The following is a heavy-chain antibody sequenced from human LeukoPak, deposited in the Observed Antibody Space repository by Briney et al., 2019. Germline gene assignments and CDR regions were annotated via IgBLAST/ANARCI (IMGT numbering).Heavy chain of an antibody. CDR1: GFTFSAYS. Sequence: GGSLRLSCAASGFTFSAYSMNWVSQAPGKGLEWVSSISSSSTYMYYADSVKGRFTISRDNAKNSLYLPMNSLTAEDTAVYYCARELDPTFDYWGQGTLVTVSS. J-gene: IGHJ4*02. CDR2: ISSSSTYM. V-gene: IGHV3-21*01. CDR3: ARELDPTFDY.